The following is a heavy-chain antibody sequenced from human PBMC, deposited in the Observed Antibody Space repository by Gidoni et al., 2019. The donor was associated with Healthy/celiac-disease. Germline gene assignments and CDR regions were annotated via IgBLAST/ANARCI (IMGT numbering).Heavy chain of an antibody. CDR3: ARTDTIFGVVIGFDP. V-gene: IGHV1-8*01. CDR1: GYTFTSYD. CDR2: LNPNSGNT. D-gene: IGHD3-3*01. J-gene: IGHJ5*02. Sequence: QVQLVQSGAEVKKPGASVKVSCKVSGYTFTSYDINWVRQATGQVLEWMGWLNPNSGNTGYAQKFQGRVTMTRNTSISTAYMELSSLRSEDTAVYYCARTDTIFGVVIGFDPWGQGTLVTVSS.